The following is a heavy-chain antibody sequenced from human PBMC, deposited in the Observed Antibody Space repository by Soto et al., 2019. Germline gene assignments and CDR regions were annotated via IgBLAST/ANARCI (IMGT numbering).Heavy chain of an antibody. CDR3: AGSTITTNPYFAY. D-gene: IGHD4-4*01. V-gene: IGHV4-39*01. Sequence: SETLSLTCTVSGGSSSSTSYYWGWIRQPPGKGLEWIGSIYSSGSTYYNTSLNSRVTISVDTSKNQFFLKVTSVTAADAAAYSCAGSTITTNPYFAYWGRGTLVTVSS. CDR1: GGSSSSTSYY. J-gene: IGHJ4*02. CDR2: IYSSGST.